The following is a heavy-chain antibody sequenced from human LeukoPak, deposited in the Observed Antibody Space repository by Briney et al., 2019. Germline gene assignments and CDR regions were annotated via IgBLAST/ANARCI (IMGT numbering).Heavy chain of an antibody. Sequence: GGSLSLSCAASGFTFSSCEMNWVRQTPGKGLEWVSYIDSSGTTIYYADSVKGRFTSSRDNAENSLYLQMNSLRAEDTAVYYCARGGDSSGYYYVDAFDIWGQGTKVTVSS. CDR2: IDSSGTTI. V-gene: IGHV3-48*03. CDR3: ARGGDSSGYYYVDAFDI. CDR1: GFTFSSCE. D-gene: IGHD3-22*01. J-gene: IGHJ3*02.